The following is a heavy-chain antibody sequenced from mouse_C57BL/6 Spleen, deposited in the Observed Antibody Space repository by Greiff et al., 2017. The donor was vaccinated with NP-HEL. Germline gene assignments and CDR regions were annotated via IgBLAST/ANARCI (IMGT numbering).Heavy chain of an antibody. CDR3: ASSYGYDRVLAY. D-gene: IGHD2-2*01. J-gene: IGHJ3*01. V-gene: IGHV1-64*01. CDR2: IHPNSGST. CDR1: GYTFTSYW. Sequence: QVQLKQPGAELVKPGASVKLSCKASGYTFTSYWMHWVKQRPGQGLEWIGMIHPNSGSTNYNEKFKSKATLTVDKSSSTAYMQLSSLTSEDSAVYYCASSYGYDRVLAYWGQGTLVTVSA.